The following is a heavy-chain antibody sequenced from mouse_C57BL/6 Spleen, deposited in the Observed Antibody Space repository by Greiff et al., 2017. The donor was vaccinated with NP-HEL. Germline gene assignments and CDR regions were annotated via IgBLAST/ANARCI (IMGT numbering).Heavy chain of an antibody. CDR1: GYTFTSYW. CDR2: IYPGSGST. D-gene: IGHD2-3*01. V-gene: IGHV1-55*01. Sequence: QVQLQQPGAELVKPGASVKMSCKASGYTFTSYWITWVKQRPGQGLEWIGDIYPGSGSTNYNEKLKSKATLTVDTSSSTAYMQLSSLTSEDSAVYYCAIGAWGLLSWFADWGQGTLVTVSA. J-gene: IGHJ3*01. CDR3: AIGAWGLLSWFAD.